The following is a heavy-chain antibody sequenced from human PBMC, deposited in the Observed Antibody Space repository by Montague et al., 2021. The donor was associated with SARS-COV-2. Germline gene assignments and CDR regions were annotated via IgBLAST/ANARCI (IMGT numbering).Heavy chain of an antibody. D-gene: IGHD2-8*01. Sequence: TLSLTCTVPGGSISSGGYYWSWIRQHPGKGPEWIGYIYYSGSTNYNPSLKSRLTISVDTSKNQFPLKLSSVTAADTAVYYCARGEGVMVYVYGMDVWGQGTTVTVSS. CDR2: IYYSGST. CDR1: GGSISSGGYY. CDR3: ARGEGVMVYVYGMDV. V-gene: IGHV4-31*03. J-gene: IGHJ6*02.